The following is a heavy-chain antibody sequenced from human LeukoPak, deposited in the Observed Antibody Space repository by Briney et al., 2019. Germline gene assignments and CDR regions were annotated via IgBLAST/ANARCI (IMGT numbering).Heavy chain of an antibody. D-gene: IGHD2-2*01. V-gene: IGHV1-69*01. Sequence: SVKVSCKASGGTFSNYAISWVRQAPGQGLEWMGGIIPIFGTANYAQKFQGRVTITADESTSTAYMELSSLRSEDTAVYYCARDCSSTSCSDYWGQGTLVTVSS. CDR1: GGTFSNYA. CDR2: IIPIFGTA. CDR3: ARDCSSTSCSDY. J-gene: IGHJ4*02.